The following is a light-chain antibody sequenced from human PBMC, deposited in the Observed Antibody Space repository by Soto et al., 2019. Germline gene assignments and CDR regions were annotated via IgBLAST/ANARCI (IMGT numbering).Light chain of an antibody. CDR2: GAS. J-gene: IGKJ1*01. CDR3: QHYNNWPT. Sequence: ELVLTQSPGTLSLSPWERFTVSCRASQTISRNYLVWYQMNPGQAPRLLLYGASTRATNIPARFSGSGSGTDFTLTISSLQSEDFALYYCQHYNNWPTFGQGTKVDI. CDR1: QTISRN. V-gene: IGKV3-15*01.